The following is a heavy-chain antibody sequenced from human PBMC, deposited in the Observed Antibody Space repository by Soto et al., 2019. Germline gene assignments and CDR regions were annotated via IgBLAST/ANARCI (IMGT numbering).Heavy chain of an antibody. CDR2: ISGNGGST. Sequence: EVQLVESGGGLVQPGGSLRLSCAASGFTFSSYAMHWVRRAPGKGLEYVSVISGNGGSTYYANSVQGRFTISRDNSKNTLYLQMGSLRAEDMAVYYCARRTPGWYFDLWGRGTLVTVSS. CDR3: ARRTPGWYFDL. CDR1: GFTFSSYA. J-gene: IGHJ2*01. V-gene: IGHV3-64*01.